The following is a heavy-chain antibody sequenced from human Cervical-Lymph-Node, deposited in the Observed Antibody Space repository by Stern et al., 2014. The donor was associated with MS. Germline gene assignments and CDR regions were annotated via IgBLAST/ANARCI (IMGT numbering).Heavy chain of an antibody. CDR2: ISPSGGST. CDR3: ARDRFAAAGASDY. V-gene: IGHV1-46*01. J-gene: IGHJ4*02. D-gene: IGHD6-13*01. CDR1: GYTFTTYY. Sequence: HVQLGQSVAEVKKPWASVTVSFKASGYTFTTYYMHWVRQAPGQGLEWMGIISPSGGSTSYAQKCQGRVTMTRDTSTSTVYMELSSLISEDTAVYYCARDRFAAAGASDYWGQGTLVTVSS.